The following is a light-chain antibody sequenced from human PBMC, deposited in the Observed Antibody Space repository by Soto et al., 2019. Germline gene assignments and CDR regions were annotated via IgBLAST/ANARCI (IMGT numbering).Light chain of an antibody. J-gene: IGKJ4*01. V-gene: IGKV1-5*03. Sequence: DIQMTQSPSTLSASVGDRVTITCRASQSIRSWLAWYQQKPGKAPKLLIYKASSLESGVPSRFSGSGSGTEFTLTISILQPDDFATYYCQQYNSYPLTFGGGTKVDIK. CDR3: QQYNSYPLT. CDR2: KAS. CDR1: QSIRSW.